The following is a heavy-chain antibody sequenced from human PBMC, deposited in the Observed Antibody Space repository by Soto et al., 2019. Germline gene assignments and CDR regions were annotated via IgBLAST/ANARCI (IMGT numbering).Heavy chain of an antibody. Sequence: QVQLVQSGAEVKKPESSVKVSCKAPGGTFSTYAISWVRQAPGQGLEWMGGIIPMFGTANYAQRFPDRVTITADESTNTVYMELSSLRSEDTAVDFCASGIQLWLRRINNGYSGWGQGTLVTVSS. CDR3: ASGIQLWLRRINNGYSG. V-gene: IGHV1-69*12. J-gene: IGHJ4*02. D-gene: IGHD5-18*01. CDR1: GGTFSTYA. CDR2: IIPMFGTA.